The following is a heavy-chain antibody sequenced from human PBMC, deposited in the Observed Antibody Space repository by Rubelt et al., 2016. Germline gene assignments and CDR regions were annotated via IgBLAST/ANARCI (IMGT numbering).Heavy chain of an antibody. CDR1: GGSISSSSYY. CDR2: IYYSGST. V-gene: IGHV4-39*07. CDR3: AREAVNGLDLDY. Sequence: QVQLQQWGAGLLKPSETLSLTCTVSGGSISSSSYYWGWIRQPPGKGLEWIGSIYYSGSTYYNPSPKSRVTISVDTSKNQFSLKLSSVTAADTAVYYCAREAVNGLDLDYWGQGTLVTVSS. J-gene: IGHJ4*02. D-gene: IGHD6-19*01.